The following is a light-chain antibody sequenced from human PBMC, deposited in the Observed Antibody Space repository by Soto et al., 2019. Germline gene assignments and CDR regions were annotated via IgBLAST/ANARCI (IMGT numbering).Light chain of an antibody. J-gene: IGLJ2*01. CDR3: QSYDRNFIGSVI. CDR1: NSNIGADYD. Sequence: QSALTQPPSMSGAPGQRVVIPCTGSNSNIGADYDVFWYQQFPGTAPKLLIYATTNRPSDVPDRFSGYKSGTSASLAITGLQPEDGADYYCQSYDRNFIGSVIFGGGTKLTVL. CDR2: ATT. V-gene: IGLV1-40*01.